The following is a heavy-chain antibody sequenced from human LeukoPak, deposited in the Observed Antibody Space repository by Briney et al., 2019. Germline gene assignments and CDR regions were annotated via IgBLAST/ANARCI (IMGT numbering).Heavy chain of an antibody. J-gene: IGHJ4*02. D-gene: IGHD3-10*01. V-gene: IGHV4-59*12. CDR3: ARDYYGSGSYSSI. CDR1: GGSISSYY. CDR2: IYYSGST. Sequence: SETLSLTCTVSGGSISSYYWSWIRQPPGKGLEWIGYIYYSGSTNYKPSLKRRVTISVDTSKNQFSLKLSSVTAADTAVYYCARDYYGSGSYSSIWGQGTLVTVSS.